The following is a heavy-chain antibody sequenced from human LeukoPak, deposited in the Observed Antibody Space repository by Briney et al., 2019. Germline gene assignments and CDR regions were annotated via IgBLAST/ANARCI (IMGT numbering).Heavy chain of an antibody. J-gene: IGHJ4*02. CDR3: TTDPYVGVHFDY. CDR1: GFTFSNAW. CDR2: IKTNTGGGTA. D-gene: IGHD1-26*01. Sequence: GGSLRLSCAASGFTFSNAWMSWVRQAPGKGLEWVGRIKTNTGGGTADYAAPVKGRFTIPRDDSKNTLYLQMNSLKTEDTAVYYCTTDPYVGVHFDYWGQGTLVTVSS. V-gene: IGHV3-15*01.